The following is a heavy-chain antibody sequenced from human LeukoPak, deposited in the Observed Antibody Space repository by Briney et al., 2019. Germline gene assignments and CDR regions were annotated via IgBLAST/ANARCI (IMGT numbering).Heavy chain of an antibody. CDR2: ISSSSSYI. D-gene: IGHD1-26*01. CDR1: GFTFSSYS. Sequence: PGGSLRLSCAASGFTFSSYSMNWVRQAPGKGLEWVSAISSSSSYIYYADSVKGRFTISRDNAKNPLYLQMNSLRAEDTAVYYCAREEYSGSYYFDYWGQGTLVTVSS. CDR3: AREEYSGSYYFDY. V-gene: IGHV3-21*01. J-gene: IGHJ4*02.